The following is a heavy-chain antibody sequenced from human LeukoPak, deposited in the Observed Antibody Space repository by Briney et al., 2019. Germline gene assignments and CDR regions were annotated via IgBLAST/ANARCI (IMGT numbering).Heavy chain of an antibody. D-gene: IGHD6-13*01. CDR1: DGSINGYY. V-gene: IGHV4-59*01. J-gene: IGHJ3*02. CDR3: ARHSGHSSTNDAFDI. CDR2: MYSGGTT. Sequence: PSETLSLTCTVFDGSINGYYWSWIRQPPGKGLDWIGYMYSGGTTNYSPSLKSRVTISEDMSKNQFSLKLTSVTAADTAVYYCARHSGHSSTNDAFDIWGQGTMVIVSS.